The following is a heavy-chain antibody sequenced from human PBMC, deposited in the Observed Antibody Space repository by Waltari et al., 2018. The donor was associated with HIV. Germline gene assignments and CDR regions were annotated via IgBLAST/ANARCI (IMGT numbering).Heavy chain of an antibody. CDR3: ARDDQWAFDY. J-gene: IGHJ4*02. CDR1: GFTFSSYS. V-gene: IGHV3-48*02. D-gene: IGHD1-26*01. CDR2: ITSDGRAK. Sequence: EVQLVESGGGLVQPGGSLRLSCAASGFTFSSYSMNWVRQAPGRGLEWLSYITSDGRAKGYAESVKGRFTISRDNAKNSLYLEMNSLRDEDTAVYYCARDDQWAFDYWGQGTLVIVSS.